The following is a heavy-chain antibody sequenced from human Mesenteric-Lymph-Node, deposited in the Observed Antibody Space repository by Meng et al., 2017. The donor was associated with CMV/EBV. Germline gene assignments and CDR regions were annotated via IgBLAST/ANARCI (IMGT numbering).Heavy chain of an antibody. D-gene: IGHD2-15*01. Sequence: SETLSLTCTVSGGSVSSGSYYWSWIRQPPGKGLEWIGYIYYSGSTNYNPSLKSRVTISVDTSKNQFSLKLSSVTAADTAVYYCARDWCISGGSCYPGYWGQGTLVTVSS. V-gene: IGHV4-61*01. J-gene: IGHJ4*02. CDR2: IYYSGST. CDR3: ARDWCISGGSCYPGY. CDR1: GGSVSSGSYY.